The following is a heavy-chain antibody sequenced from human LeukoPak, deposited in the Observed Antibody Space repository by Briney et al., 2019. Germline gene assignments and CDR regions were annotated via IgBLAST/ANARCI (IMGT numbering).Heavy chain of an antibody. CDR2: ISGSGGST. D-gene: IGHD4-17*01. Sequence: GGSLRLSCAASGFTFSSYAMSWVRQAPGKGLEWVSAISGSGGSTYYADSVEGRFTISRDNAKNSLYLQMNSLRAEDTALYYCAKDRSMTTNAFDIWGQGTMVTVSS. V-gene: IGHV3-23*01. CDR3: AKDRSMTTNAFDI. CDR1: GFTFSSYA. J-gene: IGHJ3*02.